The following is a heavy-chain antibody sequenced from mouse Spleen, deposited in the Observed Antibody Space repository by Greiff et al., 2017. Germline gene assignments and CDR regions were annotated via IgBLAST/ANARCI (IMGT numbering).Heavy chain of an antibody. CDR1: GYTFTSYW. J-gene: IGHJ2*01. V-gene: IGHV1-69*01. Sequence: QVQLQQPGAELVMPGASVKLSCKASGYTFTSYWMHWVKQRPGQGLEWIGEIDPADSYTNYNQKFKGKATLTVDKSSSTAYMQLSSLTSEDSAVYYCARWPGGEVLYFGYWGQGTPLPVSS. CDR2: IDPADSYT. CDR3: ARWPGGEVLYFGY.